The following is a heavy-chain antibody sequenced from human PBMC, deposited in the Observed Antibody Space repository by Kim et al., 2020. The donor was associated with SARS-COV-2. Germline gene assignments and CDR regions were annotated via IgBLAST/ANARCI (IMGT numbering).Heavy chain of an antibody. V-gene: IGHV3-30*03. J-gene: IGHJ6*03. CDR1: GFTFSSYG. CDR3: GVVIMPGNYYYMDV. D-gene: IGHD3-3*01. CDR2: ISYDGSTK. Sequence: GGSLRLSCAASGFTFSSYGMHWVRQAPGKGLEWVAVISYDGSTKYYADSVKGRFTISRDNSKNTLYLQMNSLRAEDTAVYYCGVVIMPGNYYYMDVWGEGTTLTVSS.